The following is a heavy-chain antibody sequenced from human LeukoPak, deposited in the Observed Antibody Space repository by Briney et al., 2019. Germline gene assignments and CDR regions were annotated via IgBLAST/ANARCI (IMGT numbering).Heavy chain of an antibody. D-gene: IGHD6-19*01. Sequence: SGTLSLTCAVSGGSISSSNWWSWVRQPPGKGLEWIGQIYHSGSTNYNPSLKSRVTISVDTSKNQFSLKLSSVTAADTAVYYCATWGIAVAGTFDYWGQGTLVTVST. V-gene: IGHV4-4*02. CDR3: ATWGIAVAGTFDY. J-gene: IGHJ4*02. CDR2: IYHSGST. CDR1: GGSISSSNW.